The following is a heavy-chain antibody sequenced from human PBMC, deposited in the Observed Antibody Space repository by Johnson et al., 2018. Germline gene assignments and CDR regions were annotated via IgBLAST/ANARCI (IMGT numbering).Heavy chain of an antibody. CDR3: ARVSRGVAVAGKYYYYGMDV. V-gene: IGHV6-1*01. CDR2: TYYRSKWYN. Sequence: VQLQESGPGLVKPSQTLSLTCAISGDSVSSNSAAWNWIRQSPSRGLEWLGRTYYRSKWYNDYAVFVKSRITIKPDQSKNQFSLQLKLVTPEDTPVYYRARVSRGVAVAGKYYYYGMDVWGQGTTVTVSS. CDR1: GDSVSSNSAA. D-gene: IGHD6-19*01. J-gene: IGHJ6*02.